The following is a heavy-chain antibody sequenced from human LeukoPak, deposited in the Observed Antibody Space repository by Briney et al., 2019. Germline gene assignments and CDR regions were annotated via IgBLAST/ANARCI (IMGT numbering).Heavy chain of an antibody. CDR1: GFTFSSYW. CDR3: TRDPYYSFDY. CDR2: IKQDGSEK. Sequence: GGSLRLSCAAAGFTFSSYWMSWVRQTPGKGLEWVANIKQDGSEKYYVASVKGRFTISRDNAKNSLFLQMNSLRAEDTAIYYCTRDPYYSFDYWGQGTLVTVSS. V-gene: IGHV3-7*01. D-gene: IGHD3-22*01. J-gene: IGHJ4*02.